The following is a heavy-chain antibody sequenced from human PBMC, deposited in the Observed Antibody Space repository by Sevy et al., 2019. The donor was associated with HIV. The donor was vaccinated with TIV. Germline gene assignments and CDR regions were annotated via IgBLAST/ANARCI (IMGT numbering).Heavy chain of an antibody. CDR3: TRDELYCSSTSCYYYGMDV. CDR1: GFTFGDYA. CDR2: IRSKAYGGTT. D-gene: IGHD2-2*01. J-gene: IGHJ6*02. Sequence: GGSLRLSCTASGFTFGDYAMSWFRQAPGKGLEWVGFIRSKAYGGTTEYAASVKGRLTISRDDSKSIAYLQMNSLKTEDTAVYYCTRDELYCSSTSCYYYGMDVWGQGTTVTVSS. V-gene: IGHV3-49*03.